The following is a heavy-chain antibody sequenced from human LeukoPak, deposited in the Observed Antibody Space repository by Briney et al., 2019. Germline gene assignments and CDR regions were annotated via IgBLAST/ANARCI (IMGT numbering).Heavy chain of an antibody. D-gene: IGHD1-26*01. CDR3: ARDDTWVRYMDV. CDR2: ISSSGTTI. V-gene: IGHV3-48*03. Sequence: GGSLRLSCAASGFTFSSYEMNWVRQAPGKGLEWVSGISSSGTTIYYAGSVKGRFTISRDNAKNSLYLQMNSLRAEDTAVYYCARDDTWVRYMDVWGKGTTVTISS. CDR1: GFTFSSYE. J-gene: IGHJ6*03.